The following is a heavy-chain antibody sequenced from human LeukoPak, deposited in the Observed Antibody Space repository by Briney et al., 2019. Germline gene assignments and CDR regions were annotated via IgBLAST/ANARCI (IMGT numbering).Heavy chain of an antibody. V-gene: IGHV4-30-4*02. J-gene: IGHJ4*02. CDR3: ARVLGEGDILTGYPDY. D-gene: IGHD3-9*01. CDR1: GGSISSGDYY. CDR2: IYYSGSS. Sequence: SETLSLTCTVSGGSISSGDYYWRWLRQPPGKGRVWLGYIYYSGSSYANPSRKSRVTISVNTPKTQFSLKLSPVSAADTAVYYCARVLGEGDILTGYPDYWGQGTLVTVSS.